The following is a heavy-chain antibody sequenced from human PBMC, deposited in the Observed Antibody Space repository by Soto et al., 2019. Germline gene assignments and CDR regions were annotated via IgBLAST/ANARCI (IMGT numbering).Heavy chain of an antibody. CDR1: GGSISSGDYY. J-gene: IGHJ5*02. CDR3: ARDRCTSTSCYSWFDP. Sequence: PSETLSLTCTVSGGSISSGDYYWSWIRQPPGKGKEWIGYIDYSGITYYNSSLKSRLNILVDTSKNQFSLKLSSVTAADTAVYYCARDRCTSTSCYSWFDPWGQGTLVTVSS. V-gene: IGHV4-30-4*01. D-gene: IGHD2-2*01. CDR2: IDYSGIT.